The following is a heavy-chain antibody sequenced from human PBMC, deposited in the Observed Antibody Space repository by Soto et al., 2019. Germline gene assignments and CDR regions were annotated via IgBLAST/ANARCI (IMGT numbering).Heavy chain of an antibody. Sequence: QLVESGGGLVQPGGSLRLSCAASGFTVSNYWMTWVRQAPGKGLEWVANIKRDGSGGSYLDSVRGRFTVSSDNARNSLYLQMNSLRAEDTALYYCARDVSPGSSGWYFDAFDIWGQGTMVTVSS. J-gene: IGHJ3*02. CDR2: IKRDGSGG. V-gene: IGHV3-7*01. CDR1: GFTVSNYW. D-gene: IGHD6-13*01. CDR3: ARDVSPGSSGWYFDAFDI.